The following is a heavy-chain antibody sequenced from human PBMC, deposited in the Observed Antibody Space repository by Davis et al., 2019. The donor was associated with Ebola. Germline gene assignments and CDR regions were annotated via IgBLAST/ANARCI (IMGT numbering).Heavy chain of an antibody. CDR3: ARDVWYCSGDTCSSQYYYMDV. V-gene: IGHV3-23*01. J-gene: IGHJ6*03. CDR1: GFTFSTYA. Sequence: PGGSLRLSCAASGFTFSTYAMSWVRQAPGKGLEWVSAIGGTGTGTYYADSVKGRFTISRDNSKDALFLQMKSLRAEDTAVYYCARDVWYCSGDTCSSQYYYMDVWGTGTTVSVSS. CDR2: IGGTGTGT. D-gene: IGHD2-15*01.